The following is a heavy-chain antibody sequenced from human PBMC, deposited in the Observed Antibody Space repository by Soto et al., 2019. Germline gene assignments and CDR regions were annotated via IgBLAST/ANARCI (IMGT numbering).Heavy chain of an antibody. CDR1: GFTFSSYA. CDR2: ISGSGGST. Sequence: GGSLRLSCAASGFTFSSYAMSWVRQAPGKGLEWVSAISGSGGSTYYADSVKGRFTISRDNSKNTLYLQMNSLRAEDTAVYYCAKERLDCSSTSCYRTAVDYWGQGTLVTVSS. CDR3: AKERLDCSSTSCYRTAVDY. D-gene: IGHD2-2*01. V-gene: IGHV3-23*01. J-gene: IGHJ4*02.